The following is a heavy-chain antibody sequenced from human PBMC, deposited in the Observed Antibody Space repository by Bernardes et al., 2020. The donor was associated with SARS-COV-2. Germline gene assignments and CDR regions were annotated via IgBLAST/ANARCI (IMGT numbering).Heavy chain of an antibody. Sequence: TLSLTCTVSGGSISSSSYYCGWIRQPPGQGLEWIGSIYYSGSTYYNPSLKSRVTISVDTSKNQFSLKLSSVTAADTAVYYCARHHPGFLEWTNWFDPWGQGTLVTVSS. D-gene: IGHD3-3*01. CDR3: ARHHPGFLEWTNWFDP. CDR2: IYYSGST. CDR1: GGSISSSSYY. V-gene: IGHV4-39*01. J-gene: IGHJ5*02.